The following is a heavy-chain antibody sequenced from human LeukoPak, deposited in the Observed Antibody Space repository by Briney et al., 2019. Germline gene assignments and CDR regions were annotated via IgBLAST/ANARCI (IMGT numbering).Heavy chain of an antibody. J-gene: IGHJ4*02. V-gene: IGHV1-2*02. CDR1: GYTFTGYY. Sequence: GASVKVSCKASGYTFTGYYMHWVRQAPGQGLEWMGWINPNSGGTNYAQKFQGRVTMTRDTSISTAYMELSRLRSDDTAVYYCGRVPSTLYDIWSAYLIDYWGQGTLVTVSS. CDR2: INPNSGGT. CDR3: GRVPSTLYDIWSAYLIDY. D-gene: IGHD3-3*01.